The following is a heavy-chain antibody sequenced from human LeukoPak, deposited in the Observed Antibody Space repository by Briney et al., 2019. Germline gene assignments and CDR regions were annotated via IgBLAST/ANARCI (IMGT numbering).Heavy chain of an antibody. CDR3: ARQYGEIVGTTLYYFYYHGIDG. J-gene: IGHJ6*02. Sequence: GPVKVSCKASGYTFTSYGISWVRQAPGQGLEWMGWISAYNGNTNYAQKLQGRVTMTTDTSTSTAYMELRSLRSDDTAVYYCARQYGEIVGTTLYYFYYHGIDGLGQRATGTVSS. CDR2: ISAYNGNT. V-gene: IGHV1-18*01. CDR1: GYTFTSYG. D-gene: IGHD1-26*01.